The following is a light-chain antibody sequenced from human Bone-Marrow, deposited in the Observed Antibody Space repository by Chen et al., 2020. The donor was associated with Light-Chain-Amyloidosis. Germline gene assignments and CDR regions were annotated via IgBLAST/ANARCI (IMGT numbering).Light chain of an antibody. CDR2: RDT. CDR1: DLPTKY. CDR3: QSADSSGTYEVI. Sequence: SYELTQPPSVSVSPGQTARITCSGDDLPTKYAYGDQQKPGQAPVLVIHRDTERPSGISERFSGSSSGTTATLTISGVQAEDEADYHCQSADSSGTYEVIFGGGTKLTVL. V-gene: IGLV3-25*03. J-gene: IGLJ2*01.